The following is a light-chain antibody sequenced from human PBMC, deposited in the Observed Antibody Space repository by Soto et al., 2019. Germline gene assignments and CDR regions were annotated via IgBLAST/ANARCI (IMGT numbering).Light chain of an antibody. J-gene: IGKJ4*01. Sequence: DIQMTQSPSSVSASVGDRVTITCRAIQGISSWLAWYQQKPEKAPKLVIYDASSLQSGVPSRFSGRGSGTDFNLTIISLQPEDVATYYGEQANSFPLTFGGGTKVEI. CDR3: EQANSFPLT. V-gene: IGKV1-12*01. CDR2: DAS. CDR1: QGISSW.